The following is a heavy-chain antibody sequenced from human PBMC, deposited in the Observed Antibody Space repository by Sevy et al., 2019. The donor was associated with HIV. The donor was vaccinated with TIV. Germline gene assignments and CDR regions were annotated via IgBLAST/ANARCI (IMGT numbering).Heavy chain of an antibody. J-gene: IGHJ3*02. CDR1: GFTFTNYG. CDR2: ISGNSGHT. V-gene: IGHV1-18*04. Sequence: ASVKVSCKASGFTFTNYGITWVRQGTGQGLEWMGWISGNSGHTNFAQKFHGRVTMTTDTSTNTAYMDLRHLTSDDTATYFCARFRTSMTTIGGVVGTARKGSFDIWGQGTMVTVSS. CDR3: ARFRTSMTTIGGVVGTARKGSFDI. D-gene: IGHD3-16*02.